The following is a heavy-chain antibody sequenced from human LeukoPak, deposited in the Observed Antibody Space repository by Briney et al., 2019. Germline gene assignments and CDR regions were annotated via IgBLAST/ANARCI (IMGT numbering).Heavy chain of an antibody. Sequence: NPLRSLSLTSTMSRGSISVYTWRWIRQPPGKGLWSIGYIYYSGITKYNPSVKSRVTISVDTSKNQFSLKVSSVTAADTAVYYCARGTNMMASLRFDPWGQGTLVTVSS. CDR3: ARGTNMMASLRFDP. D-gene: IGHD2-8*01. V-gene: IGHV4-59*01. J-gene: IGHJ5*02. CDR2: IYYSGIT. CDR1: RGSISVYT.